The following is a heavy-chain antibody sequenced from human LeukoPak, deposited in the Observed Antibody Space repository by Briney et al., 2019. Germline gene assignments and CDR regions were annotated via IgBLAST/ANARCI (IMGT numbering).Heavy chain of an antibody. D-gene: IGHD7-27*01. J-gene: IGHJ5*02. V-gene: IGHV4-59*02. Sequence: KSSETLSLTCTVSGASVTDYYWSWIRQSPGKGLEWISYIHHSGNSDYNPSLRSRVTTSLDTSKNQFSLNLISVTAADTAVYYCTRGHWGLQSWSQGTLVTASS. CDR3: TRGHWGLQS. CDR1: GASVTDYY. CDR2: IHHSGNS.